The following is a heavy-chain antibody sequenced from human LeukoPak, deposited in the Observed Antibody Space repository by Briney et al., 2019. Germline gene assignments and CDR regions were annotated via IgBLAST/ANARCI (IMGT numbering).Heavy chain of an antibody. V-gene: IGHV3-23*01. D-gene: IGHD3-22*01. CDR1: GFTFSSYA. J-gene: IGHJ4*02. CDR2: ISGSGGST. CDR3: AEEPYYYDSSGYYYVGIFDY. Sequence: GGSLRLSCAASGFTFSSYAMSWVRQAPGKGLEWVSAISGSGGSTYYADSVKGRFTISRDNSKNTLYLQMNSLRAEDTAVYYCAEEPYYYDSSGYYYVGIFDYWGQGTLVTVSS.